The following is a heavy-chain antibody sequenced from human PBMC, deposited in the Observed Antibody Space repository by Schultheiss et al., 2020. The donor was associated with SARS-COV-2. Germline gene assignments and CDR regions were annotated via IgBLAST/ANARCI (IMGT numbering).Heavy chain of an antibody. CDR3: ARDALWGPYSSSSGGVDY. V-gene: IGHV4-34*01. CDR2: IYYSGST. D-gene: IGHD6-6*01. Sequence: SETLSLTCAVYGGSFSGYYWSWIRQPPGKGLEWIGSIYYSGSTYYNPSLKSRVTISVDTSKNQFSLKLSSVTAADTAVYYCARDALWGPYSSSSGGVDYWGQGTLVTVSS. CDR1: GGSFSGYY. J-gene: IGHJ4*02.